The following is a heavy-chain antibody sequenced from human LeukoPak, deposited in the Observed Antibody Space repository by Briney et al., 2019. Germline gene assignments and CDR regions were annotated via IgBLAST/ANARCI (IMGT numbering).Heavy chain of an antibody. J-gene: IGHJ4*02. D-gene: IGHD1-1*01. Sequence: GGSLRLSCIASGFTFSGHWIHWVRHPPGMGLVWVSRINEDGSDSMYAESVKGRFTISRDNTKNTVYLQMNSLRAEDTAVYYCVRDETLWTLDWWGQGTLVSVSS. CDR3: VRDETLWTLDW. CDR2: INEDGSDS. CDR1: GFTFSGHW. V-gene: IGHV3-74*03.